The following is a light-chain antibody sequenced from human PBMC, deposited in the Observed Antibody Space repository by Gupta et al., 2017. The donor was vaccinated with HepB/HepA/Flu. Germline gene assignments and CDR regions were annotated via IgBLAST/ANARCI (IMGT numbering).Light chain of an antibody. CDR1: KLGNTY. J-gene: IGLJ3*02. V-gene: IGLV3-1*01. Sequence: SYELTQPPSVSVSPGQTATITCSGDKLGNTYASWFQQTPDQPHLLIIFQDYKRPAVSPGRFAGYNSGNTATLTIGGTEAADEDDYYCQAGDSSNLVFGGGTKLTVL. CDR2: QDY. CDR3: QAGDSSNLV.